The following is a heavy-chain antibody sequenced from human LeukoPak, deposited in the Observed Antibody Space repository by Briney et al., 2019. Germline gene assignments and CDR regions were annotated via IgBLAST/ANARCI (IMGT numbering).Heavy chain of an antibody. D-gene: IGHD6-13*01. V-gene: IGHV3-21*01. Sequence: PGGSLRLSCAASGFTFSSYSMNWVRQAPGKGLEWVSSISSSSSYIYCADSVKGRFTISRDNAKNSLYLQMNSLRAEDTAVYYCARGFSSLFDYWGQGTLVTVSS. J-gene: IGHJ4*02. CDR1: GFTFSSYS. CDR3: ARGFSSLFDY. CDR2: ISSSSSYI.